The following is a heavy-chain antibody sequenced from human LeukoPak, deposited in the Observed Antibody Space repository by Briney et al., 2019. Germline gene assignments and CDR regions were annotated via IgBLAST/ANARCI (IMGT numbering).Heavy chain of an antibody. CDR1: GFTFGSYA. J-gene: IGHJ4*02. Sequence: GGSLRLSCAASGFTFGSYAMHWVRQAPGKGLEWVAVISYDGSNKYFADSVKGRFTISRDNSKNTLYLQMSSLRAEDTAVYYCVRDRPPYYDFWSGLDYWGQGTLVTVSS. D-gene: IGHD3-3*01. CDR2: ISYDGSNK. V-gene: IGHV3-30-3*01. CDR3: VRDRPPYYDFWSGLDY.